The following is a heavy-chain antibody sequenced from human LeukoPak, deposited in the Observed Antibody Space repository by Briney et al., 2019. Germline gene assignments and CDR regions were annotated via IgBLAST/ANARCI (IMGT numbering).Heavy chain of an antibody. CDR3: ARGSGPLFYLDY. Sequence: PGGSLRLSCAASGFTFSSYWMNWIRQAPGKGLEWISHISSPGTTISYADSVKGRFTVSRDNAKNSLYLEMNSLRADDAAVYYCARGSGPLFYLDYWGQGTLVTVSS. D-gene: IGHD2-15*01. CDR1: GFTFSSYW. J-gene: IGHJ4*02. CDR2: ISSPGTTI. V-gene: IGHV3-48*04.